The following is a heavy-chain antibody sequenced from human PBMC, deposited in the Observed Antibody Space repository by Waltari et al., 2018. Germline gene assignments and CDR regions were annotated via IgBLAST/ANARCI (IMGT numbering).Heavy chain of an antibody. CDR2: INEDGSRI. D-gene: IGHD3-9*01. J-gene: IGHJ4*02. CDR1: GFTFSRFW. V-gene: IGHV3-7*01. Sequence: EVQLVESGGGFVRPGGSLRLSCAASGFTFSRFWTSWVRLAPEKGLEWVANINEDGSRIYYLGSVKGRFTISRDNAKNSLSLQMDSLRVEDTGVYYCVRGIDGWGQGTLVTVSS. CDR3: VRGIDG.